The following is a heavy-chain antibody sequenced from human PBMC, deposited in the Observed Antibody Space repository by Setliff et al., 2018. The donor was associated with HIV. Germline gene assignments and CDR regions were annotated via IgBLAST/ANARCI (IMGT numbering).Heavy chain of an antibody. J-gene: IGHJ4*02. CDR3: ARQVGNKVLFDS. V-gene: IGHV4-59*11. D-gene: IGHD7-27*01. CDR1: GGSISSHY. Sequence: SETLSLTCTVSGGSISSHYWSWIRQPPGKGLEWIGYMYYSGSTNYNPSLKSRVTISVDTSKNQFSLKLSSVTAADTAVYYCARQVGNKVLFDSWGQGTLVTVSS. CDR2: MYYSGST.